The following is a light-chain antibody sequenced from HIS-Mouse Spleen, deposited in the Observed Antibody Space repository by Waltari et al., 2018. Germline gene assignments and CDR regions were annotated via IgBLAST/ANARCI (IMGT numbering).Light chain of an antibody. CDR2: EDS. CDR3: YSTDSSGNHRV. CDR1: ALPKKY. J-gene: IGLJ2*01. Sequence: YELTQPPSVSVSPGQTASITGSGDALPKKYAYWYQQKSGQAPVLVIYEDSKRPSGIPGRFSGSSSGTMATLTISGAQVEDEADYYCYSTDSSGNHRVFGGGTKLTVL. V-gene: IGLV3-10*01.